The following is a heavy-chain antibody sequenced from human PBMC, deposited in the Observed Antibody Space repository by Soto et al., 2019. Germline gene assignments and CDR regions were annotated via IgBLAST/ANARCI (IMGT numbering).Heavy chain of an antibody. V-gene: IGHV4-61*08. CDR2: IYYSGST. Sequence: SETLSLTCTVSGASITFGGYSWSWIRQTPGKGLEWIGYIYYSGSTNYNPSLKSRVTISVDTSKNQFSLKLSSVTAADTAVYYCAGLNYYDSSGPGVLYYYYYGMDVWGQGTTVTVSS. J-gene: IGHJ6*02. CDR3: AGLNYYDSSGPGVLYYYYYGMDV. D-gene: IGHD3-22*01. CDR1: GASITFGGYS.